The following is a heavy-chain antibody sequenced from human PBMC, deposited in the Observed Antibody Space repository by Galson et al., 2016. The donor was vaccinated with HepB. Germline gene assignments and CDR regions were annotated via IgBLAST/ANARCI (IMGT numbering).Heavy chain of an antibody. Sequence: SVKVSCKASGGTFSNYVISWVRQAPGQGLEWMGGIIPIFGTANNAQKFQGRVTITADKFTSTAYMELSSLRSEDTAVYYCARLDAYNYPYYFDYWGREPWSPSP. V-gene: IGHV1-69*06. J-gene: IGHJ4*02. CDR1: GGTFSNYV. D-gene: IGHD5-24*01. CDR2: IIPIFGTA. CDR3: ARLDAYNYPYYFDY.